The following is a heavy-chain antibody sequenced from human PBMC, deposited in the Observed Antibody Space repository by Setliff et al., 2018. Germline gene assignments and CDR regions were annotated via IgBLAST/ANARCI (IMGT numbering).Heavy chain of an antibody. Sequence: PSETLSLTCSVSGGSVSNHYWSWIQQPPRKGLEWVGTISYSGSANYNPSLKGRVSISTDTSKNQFSLKLNSVTAADTAVYYCARIITGTADIRDYWGQGTLVTVSS. CDR2: ISYSGSA. CDR3: ARIITGTADIRDY. D-gene: IGHD2-2*01. V-gene: IGHV4-59*02. CDR1: GGSVSNHY. J-gene: IGHJ4*02.